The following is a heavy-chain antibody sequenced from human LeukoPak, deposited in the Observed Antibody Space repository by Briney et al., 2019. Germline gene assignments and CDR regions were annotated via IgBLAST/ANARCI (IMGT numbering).Heavy chain of an antibody. J-gene: IGHJ4*02. CDR3: ARMTRVAVAADFDY. V-gene: IGHV4-39*07. CDR1: GGSISSSSYY. CDR2: IYYSGGT. D-gene: IGHD6-19*01. Sequence: SETLSLTCTVSGGSISSSSYYWGWIRQPPGKGLEWIGSIYYSGGTYYNPSLKSRVTISVDTSKNQFSLKLSSVTAADTAVYYCARMTRVAVAADFDYWGQGTLVTVSS.